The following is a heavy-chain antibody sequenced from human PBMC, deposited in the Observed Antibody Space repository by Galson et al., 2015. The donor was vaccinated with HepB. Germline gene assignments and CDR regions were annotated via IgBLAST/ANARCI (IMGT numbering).Heavy chain of an antibody. CDR1: GFTFSSYE. CDR3: ARDGLYGGPGAFDI. J-gene: IGHJ3*02. CDR2: ISSSGSTI. V-gene: IGHV3-48*03. Sequence: SLRLSCAASGFTFSSYEMNWVRQAPGKGLEWVSYISSSGSTIYYADSVKGRFTISRDNAKNSLYLQMNSLRAEDTAVYYCARDGLYGGPGAFDIWGQGTMVTVSS. D-gene: IGHD4-23*01.